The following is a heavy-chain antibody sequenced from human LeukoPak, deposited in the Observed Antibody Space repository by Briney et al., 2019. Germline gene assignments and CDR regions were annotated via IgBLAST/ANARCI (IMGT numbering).Heavy chain of an antibody. Sequence: GGSLRLSCAASGFTFSSNWKHWVRQAPGKGLVWVSRIKGDGSRTSYADSVKGRFTISRDNAKNTLFLQMNSLRAEDTAVYYCVRDGVGAPPFDYWGQGALVTVSS. CDR3: VRDGVGAPPFDY. V-gene: IGHV3-74*01. CDR2: IKGDGSRT. D-gene: IGHD1-26*01. J-gene: IGHJ4*02. CDR1: GFTFSSNW.